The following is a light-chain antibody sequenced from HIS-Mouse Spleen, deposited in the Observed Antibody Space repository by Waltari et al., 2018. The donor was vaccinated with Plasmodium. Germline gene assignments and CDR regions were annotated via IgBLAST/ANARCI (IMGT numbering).Light chain of an antibody. CDR1: QGISNY. CDR2: AAS. CDR3: QKYNSALT. Sequence: DIQMTQSPSSLSESVGDRVTITCRASQGISNYLAWYQQKPGKVPKLLIYAASTLQSGVPSRFSGSGSGTDFTLTISSLQPEDVATYYCQKYNSALTFGPGTKVDIK. V-gene: IGKV1-27*01. J-gene: IGKJ3*01.